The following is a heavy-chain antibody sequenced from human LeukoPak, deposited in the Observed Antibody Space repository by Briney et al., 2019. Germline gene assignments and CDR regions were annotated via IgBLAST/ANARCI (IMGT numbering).Heavy chain of an antibody. CDR1: GFTFSSYS. CDR2: ISSSSSYI. V-gene: IGHV3-21*01. CDR3: ARELLTYSNHKLGHYMDV. Sequence: GGSLRLSCAASGFTFSSYSINWVRQAPGKGLDWVSCISSSSSYIYYADSVKGRFTISKENAKNSLYLQMNSLRAEDTAVYYCARELLTYSNHKLGHYMDVWGKGTTVIVSS. J-gene: IGHJ6*03. D-gene: IGHD4-11*01.